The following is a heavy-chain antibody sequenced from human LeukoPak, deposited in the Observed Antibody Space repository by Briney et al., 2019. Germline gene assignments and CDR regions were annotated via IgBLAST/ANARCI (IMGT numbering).Heavy chain of an antibody. J-gene: IGHJ4*02. D-gene: IGHD6-13*01. CDR2: IYHSGST. Sequence: PSGTLSLTCAVSGGSISSSNWWSWVRQPPGKGLEWIGEIYHSGSTNYNPSLKSRVTISVDKSKNQFSLKLSSVTAADTAVYYCAREVPAASSGPFDYWGQGTLVTVSS. V-gene: IGHV4-4*02. CDR3: AREVPAASSGPFDY. CDR1: GGSISSSNW.